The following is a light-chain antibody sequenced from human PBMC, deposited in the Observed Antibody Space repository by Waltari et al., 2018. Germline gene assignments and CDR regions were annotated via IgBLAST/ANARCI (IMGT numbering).Light chain of an antibody. CDR3: QHYKSCSALFT. CDR2: KAS. J-gene: IGKJ3*01. CDR1: QSISRW. Sequence: DIQMTQSPSNVSASVGDRFTITSQDSQSISRWLAWYQQKPGKAPKLLIHKASSLQSWFPSRCSGSGSGTEFTLNITSLQPDDFATYYCQHYKSCSALFTFGPGTQVDIK. V-gene: IGKV1-5*03.